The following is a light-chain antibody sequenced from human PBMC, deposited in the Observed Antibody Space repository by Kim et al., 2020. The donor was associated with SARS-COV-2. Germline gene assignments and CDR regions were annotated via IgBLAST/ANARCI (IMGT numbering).Light chain of an antibody. J-gene: IGLJ2*01. V-gene: IGLV1-51*01. CDR1: SSNIGNNY. Sequence: GQKVTISCSGSSSNIGNNYVSWYQQLPGTAPKLLIYDNNKRPSGIPDRFSGSKSGTSATLGITGLQTGDEAYYYCGTWDSSLSAVVFGGGTKLTVL. CDR3: GTWDSSLSAVV. CDR2: DNN.